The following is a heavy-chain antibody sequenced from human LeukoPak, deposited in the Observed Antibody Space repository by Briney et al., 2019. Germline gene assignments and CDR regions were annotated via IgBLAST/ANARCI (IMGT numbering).Heavy chain of an antibody. CDR3: AREGRYSGSYMGSGMDV. Sequence: GASVKVSCKASGYTFTNFGIGWVRQAPGQGLEWMGWISAYNGNTKSAQKFQGRVTMTTDSSTRTAYMELRSLRSDDTAVYYCAREGRYSGSYMGSGMDVWGKGTTVTISS. V-gene: IGHV1-18*01. D-gene: IGHD1-26*01. J-gene: IGHJ6*03. CDR1: GYTFTNFG. CDR2: ISAYNGNT.